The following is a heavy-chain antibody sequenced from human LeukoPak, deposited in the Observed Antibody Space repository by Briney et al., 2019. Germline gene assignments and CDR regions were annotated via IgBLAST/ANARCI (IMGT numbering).Heavy chain of an antibody. CDR2: INDSGRI. J-gene: IGHJ6*02. Sequence: SETLSLTCAVYGGSFSNYYWSWIRQPPGKGLEWIGEINDSGRINYNPSLMSRVTVSVDTSKNQFPLRLASVTATDTAVYYCARRWNYGRNYYTALWGHGATVSVSS. CDR1: GGSFSNYY. V-gene: IGHV4-34*01. CDR3: ARRWNYGRNYYTAL. D-gene: IGHD1-7*01.